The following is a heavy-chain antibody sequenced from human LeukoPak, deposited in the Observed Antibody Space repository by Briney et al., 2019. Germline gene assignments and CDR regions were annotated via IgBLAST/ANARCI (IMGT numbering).Heavy chain of an antibody. CDR2: ISGGGGGT. CDR1: GFTFSSYA. CDR3: AKRAVAGIMGWYFDL. J-gene: IGHJ2*01. D-gene: IGHD6-19*01. V-gene: IGHV3-23*01. Sequence: GGSLRLSCAASGFTFSSYAMGWVRQAPEKGLEWVSTISGGGGGTYYADSVKGRFTISRDDSKNTLYLQMNSLRAEDTAVYYCAKRAVAGIMGWYFDLWGRGTLVTVSS.